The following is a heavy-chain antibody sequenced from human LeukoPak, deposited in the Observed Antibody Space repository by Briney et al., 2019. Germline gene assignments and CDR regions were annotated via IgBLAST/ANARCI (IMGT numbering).Heavy chain of an antibody. D-gene: IGHD6-13*01. V-gene: IGHV3-48*04. CDR1: GFTFSSYN. J-gene: IGHJ4*02. Sequence: GGSLRLSCAASGFTFSSYNMNWVRQAPGKGLEWVSYISSSSGIIYYADSVKGRFTISRDNAKNSLYLQMNSLRAEDSAVYYCARDRFGYSSTWYPFDYWGQGTLVTVSS. CDR2: ISSSSGII. CDR3: ARDRFGYSSTWYPFDY.